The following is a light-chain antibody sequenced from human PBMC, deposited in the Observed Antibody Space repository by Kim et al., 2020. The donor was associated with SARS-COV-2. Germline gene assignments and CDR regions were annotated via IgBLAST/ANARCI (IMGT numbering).Light chain of an antibody. CDR1: ENIDTW. CDR3: QHYIRFPYT. J-gene: IGKJ2*01. CDR2: LAS. V-gene: IGKV1-5*03. Sequence: ASGGDRVTITCRASENIDTWLAWYQQKPGRAPRLLIYLASNLENGVPSRFSGTGSGTEFSLSITSLQPDDFASYYCQHYIRFPYTFGQGTKVDIK.